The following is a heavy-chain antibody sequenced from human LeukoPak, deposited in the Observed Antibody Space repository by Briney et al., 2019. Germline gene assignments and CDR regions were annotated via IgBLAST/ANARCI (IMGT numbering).Heavy chain of an antibody. CDR3: TRDSSGSAGWSDAFDL. D-gene: IGHD6-19*01. CDR2: MTGTGLNI. J-gene: IGHJ3*01. Sequence: GGSLRLSCTASGFTFSEYSFNWVRQAPGKGLEWVSYMTGTGLNIYYIDSVKGRFTISRDNARHSLFLHMSSLRVEDTAVYYCTRDSSGSAGWSDAFDLWGPGTMVTVSS. CDR1: GFTFSEYS. V-gene: IGHV3-48*01.